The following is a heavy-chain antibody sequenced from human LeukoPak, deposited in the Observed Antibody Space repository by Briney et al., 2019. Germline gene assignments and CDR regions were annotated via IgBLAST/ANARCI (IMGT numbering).Heavy chain of an antibody. D-gene: IGHD2-15*01. CDR1: GGSISSSGYY. J-gene: IGHJ5*02. CDR3: ARGGWSLDP. CDR2: IYYSGST. V-gene: IGHV4-39*01. Sequence: SSETLSLTCTVSGGSISSSGYYWGWIRQPPGKGLEWIGSIYYSGSTYYNPSLKSRVTISVDTSKNQFSLKLSSVTAADTAVYYCARGGWSLDPWGQGTLVTVSS.